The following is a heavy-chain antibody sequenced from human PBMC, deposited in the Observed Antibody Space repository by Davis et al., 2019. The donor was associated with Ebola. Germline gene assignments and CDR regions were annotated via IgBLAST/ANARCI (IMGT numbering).Heavy chain of an antibody. CDR3: ARGSIAARRYYYYYYYMDV. Sequence: PSETLSLTCTLSGGSIINYYWSWIRQPSGKGLEWIGYIYYSGSTNYNPSLKSRVTMSVDTSKNQFSLKLSSVTAADTAVYYCARGSIAARRYYYYYYYMDVWGKGTTVTVSS. J-gene: IGHJ6*03. V-gene: IGHV4-59*12. D-gene: IGHD6-6*01. CDR2: IYYSGST. CDR1: GGSIINYY.